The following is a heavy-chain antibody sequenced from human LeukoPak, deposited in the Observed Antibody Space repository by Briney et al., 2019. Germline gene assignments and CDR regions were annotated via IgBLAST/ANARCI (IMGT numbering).Heavy chain of an antibody. D-gene: IGHD2-15*01. Sequence: GESLKISCKGSGYTFTSYYMHWVRQAPGQGLEWMGIINPSGGSTSYAQKFQGRVTMTRDTSTSTVYMELSSLRSEDTAVYYCARGSTRGYWFDPWGQGTLVTVSS. CDR1: GYTFTSYY. CDR3: ARGSTRGYWFDP. J-gene: IGHJ5*02. V-gene: IGHV1-46*01. CDR2: INPSGGST.